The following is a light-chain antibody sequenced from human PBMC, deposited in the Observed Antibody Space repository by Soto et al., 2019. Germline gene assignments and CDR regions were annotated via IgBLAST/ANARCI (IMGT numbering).Light chain of an antibody. CDR1: QSVGNN. Sequence: ELVLTQSPATLSLSPGERATLSCRASQSVGNNLAWHQQTPGQAPGLLIYEVSTRATGLTARFSGSGSGTDFTLTSSSLLPEDFAVYYCKHHANRPLTFGIGTKVDI. CDR3: KHHANRPLT. V-gene: IGKV3-11*01. CDR2: EVS. J-gene: IGKJ4*01.